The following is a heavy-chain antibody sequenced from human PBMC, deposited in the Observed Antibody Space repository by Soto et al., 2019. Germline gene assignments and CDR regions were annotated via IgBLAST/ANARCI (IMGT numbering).Heavy chain of an antibody. D-gene: IGHD2-8*01. CDR3: ARDWSLSPCTNGVCYTTYYFDY. J-gene: IGHJ4*02. CDR2: IWYDGSNK. V-gene: IGHV3-33*01. CDR1: GFTFSSYG. Sequence: GGSLRLSCAASGFTFSSYGMHWVRQAPGKGLEWVAVIWYDGSNKYYADSVKGRFTISRDNSKNTLYLQMNSLRAEDTAVYYCARDWSLSPCTNGVCYTTYYFDYWGQGTLVTVSS.